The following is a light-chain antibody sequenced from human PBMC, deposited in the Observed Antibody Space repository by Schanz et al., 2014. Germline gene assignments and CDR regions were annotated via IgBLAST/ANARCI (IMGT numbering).Light chain of an antibody. J-gene: IGKJ1*01. CDR1: QSISSS. CDR3: QQSYRTPT. CDR2: AAS. Sequence: DIQMTQSPSSLSASVGDRVTIACRASQSISSSLNWYQQRPGKAPRLLIYAASVLQSGVPSRFSGSGSGTDFTLTISSLQPEDFATYYCQQSYRTPTFGQGTKVEIK. V-gene: IGKV1-39*01.